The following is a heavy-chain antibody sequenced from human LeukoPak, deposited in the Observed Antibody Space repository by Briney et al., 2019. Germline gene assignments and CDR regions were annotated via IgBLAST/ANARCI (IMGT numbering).Heavy chain of an antibody. V-gene: IGHV4-61*08. CDR3: ARHSLAAVIFGWFDP. CDR2: IYYSGST. Sequence: SQTLSLTCTVSGGSISSGGYYWSWIRQPPGKGLEWIGYIYYSGSTNYNPSLKSRVTISVDTSKNQFSLKLSSVTAADTAVYYCARHSLAAVIFGWFDPWGQGTLVTVSS. D-gene: IGHD6-13*01. CDR1: GGSISSGGYY. J-gene: IGHJ5*02.